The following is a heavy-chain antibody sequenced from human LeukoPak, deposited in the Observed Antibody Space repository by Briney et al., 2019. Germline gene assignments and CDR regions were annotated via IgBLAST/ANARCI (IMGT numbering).Heavy chain of an antibody. CDR2: ISGSGGST. V-gene: IGHV3-23*01. CDR1: GFTSSSYA. J-gene: IGHJ6*03. CDR3: ARAKRARYYYGSGSYVYYYYYMDV. Sequence: GGSLRLSCAASGFTSSSYAMSWVRQAPGKGLEWVSAISGSGGSTYYADSVKGRFTISRDNSKNTLYLQMNSLRAEDTAVYYCARAKRARYYYGSGSYVYYYYYMDVWGKGTTVTVSS. D-gene: IGHD3-10*01.